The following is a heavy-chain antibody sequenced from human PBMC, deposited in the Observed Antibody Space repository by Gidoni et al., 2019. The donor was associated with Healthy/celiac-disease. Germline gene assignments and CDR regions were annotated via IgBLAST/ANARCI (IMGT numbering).Heavy chain of an antibody. J-gene: IGHJ6*02. CDR3: ARDGGMIVPLMDV. V-gene: IGHV3-74*01. CDR1: GFTFSGSW. D-gene: IGHD3-22*01. Sequence: EVQLVESGGGLVQPGGSLRLSCAASGFTFSGSWIHWVRQAPGKGLVWVSRIKSDGSSTSYADSVKGRFTISRDKAKNTLYLQMNSLRAEDTAVYYCARDGGMIVPLMDVWGQGTTVTVSS. CDR2: IKSDGSST.